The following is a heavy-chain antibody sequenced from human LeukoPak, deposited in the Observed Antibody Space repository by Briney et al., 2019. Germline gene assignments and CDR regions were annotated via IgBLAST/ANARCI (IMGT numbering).Heavy chain of an antibody. CDR1: RFTFSSYG. D-gene: IGHD3-10*01. J-gene: IGHJ4*02. CDR2: LAYDGSNE. Sequence: GGSLTLSCAGSRFTFSSYGMHWARQAPGKGLEWVASLAYDGSNEHHADAVQGRFTISRDNSTNKLFLQMWGLRSEDTAVYCCAKDTLIRGVVNILLTYWGQGTLVSVSS. V-gene: IGHV3-30*18. CDR3: AKDTLIRGVVNILLTY.